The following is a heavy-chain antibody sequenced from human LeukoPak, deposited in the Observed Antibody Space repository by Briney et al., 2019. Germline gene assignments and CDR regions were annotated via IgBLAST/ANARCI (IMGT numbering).Heavy chain of an antibody. CDR2: IKKDGSET. CDR3: VGDPPNSGYAFQV. D-gene: IGHD3-22*01. V-gene: IGHV3-7*01. J-gene: IGHJ3*01. Sequence: GGSLRLSCAASGFTFSTSWMSWVRQVPGKGLEWVANIKKDGSETYYVDSVKGRFTISRDNSKNMVYLQMNSLRAEDTALYYCVGDPPNSGYAFQVWGHGTVVTVSS. CDR1: GFTFSTSW.